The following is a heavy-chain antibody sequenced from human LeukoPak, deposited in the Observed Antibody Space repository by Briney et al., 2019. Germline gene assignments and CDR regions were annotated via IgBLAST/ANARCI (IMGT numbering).Heavy chain of an antibody. D-gene: IGHD3-3*01. V-gene: IGHV4-59*01. CDR1: GGSISSYY. CDR2: IYYSGST. CDR3: ASSVTIFGVVKT. J-gene: IGHJ5*02. Sequence: SETLSLTCTVSGGSISSYYWSWIRQPPGKGLEWIGYIYYSGSTNYNPSLKSRVTISVDTSKNQFSLELSSVTAADTAVYYCASSVTIFGVVKTWGQGTLVTVSS.